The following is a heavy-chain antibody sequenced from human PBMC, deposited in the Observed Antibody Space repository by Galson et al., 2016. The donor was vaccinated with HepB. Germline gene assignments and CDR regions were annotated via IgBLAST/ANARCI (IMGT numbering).Heavy chain of an antibody. CDR3: ARSRGGGARVPFDY. J-gene: IGHJ4*02. CDR1: GGSISSYY. Sequence: SETLSLTCTVSGGSISSYYWSWIRQPPGKGLEWLGQIYYTGKTNSNPSLKSRVTISVDMSKNQFSLKLSSVTAADTAVYYCARSRGGGARVPFDYWGQGILVTVSS. D-gene: IGHD2-21*01. CDR2: IYYTGKT. V-gene: IGHV4-59*01.